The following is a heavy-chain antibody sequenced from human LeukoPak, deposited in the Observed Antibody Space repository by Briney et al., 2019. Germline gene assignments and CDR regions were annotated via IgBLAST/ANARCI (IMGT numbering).Heavy chain of an antibody. CDR3: APSSSMDV. Sequence: GGSLRLSCAASGFTFSSYAMSWVRQAPGKGLEWVSDISGGGGSTYYADSVKGRFTISRDNAKNSLYLQMNSLRAEDTAVYYCAPSSSMDVWGQGTTVTVSS. J-gene: IGHJ6*02. CDR2: ISGGGGST. CDR1: GFTFSSYA. V-gene: IGHV3-23*01.